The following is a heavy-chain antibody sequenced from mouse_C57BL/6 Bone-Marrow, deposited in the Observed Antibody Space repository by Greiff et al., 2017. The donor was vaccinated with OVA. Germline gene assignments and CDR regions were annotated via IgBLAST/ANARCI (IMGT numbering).Heavy chain of an antibody. CDR2: ISYDGSN. CDR1: GYSITSGYY. CDR3: ARDPPSYYAMDY. V-gene: IGHV3-6*01. Sequence: DVQLQESGPGLVKPSQSLSLTCSVTGYSITSGYYWNWIRQFPGNKLEWMGYISYDGSNNYNPSLKNRISITRDTSKNQFFLKLNSVTTEDTATYYCARDPPSYYAMDYWGQGTSVTVSS. J-gene: IGHJ4*01.